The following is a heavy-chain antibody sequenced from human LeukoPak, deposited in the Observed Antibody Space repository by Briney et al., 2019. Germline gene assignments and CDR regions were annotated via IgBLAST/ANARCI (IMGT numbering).Heavy chain of an antibody. CDR2: ISYDGSNK. J-gene: IGHJ4*02. CDR3: AKWIAAAGLDY. D-gene: IGHD6-13*01. Sequence: QPGGSLRLSCAASGFTFSSYAMSWVRQAPGKGLEWVAVISYDGSNKYYADSVKGRFTISRDNSKNTLYLQMNSLRAEDTAVYYCAKWIAAAGLDYWGQGTLVTVSS. V-gene: IGHV3-30*18. CDR1: GFTFSSYA.